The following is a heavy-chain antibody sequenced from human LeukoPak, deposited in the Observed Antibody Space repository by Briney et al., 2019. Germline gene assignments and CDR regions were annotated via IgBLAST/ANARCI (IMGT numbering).Heavy chain of an antibody. J-gene: IGHJ3*02. CDR1: GFTFSTYA. CDR2: ISYDGTNK. D-gene: IGHD2/OR15-2a*01. V-gene: IGHV3-30*18. CDR3: AKDFYDTSANGALDI. Sequence: GRPLRLSCVASGFTFSTYAMHWVRQAPGTGLEWVAVISYDGTNKYYADSPKGRFTISRDNSKNTMYLQVNSLRPGDTAVYYCAKDFYDTSANGALDIWGHGTMVSVSS.